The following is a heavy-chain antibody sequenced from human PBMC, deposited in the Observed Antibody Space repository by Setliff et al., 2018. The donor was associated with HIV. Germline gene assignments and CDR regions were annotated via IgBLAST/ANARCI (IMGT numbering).Heavy chain of an antibody. CDR1: GFTFSSYS. CDR3: AKEDQRVTSVDY. V-gene: IGHV3-48*01. J-gene: IGHJ4*02. D-gene: IGHD2-2*01. CDR2: ISGDSGAV. Sequence: LSLSCAASGFTFSSYSMNWVRQAPGKGLEWVSFISGDSGAVTYADSVKGRFTISRDNARNSLYLQMNSLRSEDTAVYYCAKEDQRVTSVDYWGQGTPVTVSS.